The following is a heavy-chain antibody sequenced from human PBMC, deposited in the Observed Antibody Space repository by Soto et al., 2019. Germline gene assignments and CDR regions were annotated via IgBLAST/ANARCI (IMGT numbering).Heavy chain of an antibody. V-gene: IGHV4-39*01. Sequence: SETLSLTCTVSGGSISSSSYYWGWNRQPPGKGLEWIGSIYYSGSTYYNPSLKSRVTISVDTSKNQCSLKLSSVAAADTAVYYCTSTMRAFDYWGQGTLVTVSS. CDR3: TSTMRAFDY. CDR1: GGSISSSSYY. J-gene: IGHJ4*02. CDR2: IYYSGST. D-gene: IGHD3-22*01.